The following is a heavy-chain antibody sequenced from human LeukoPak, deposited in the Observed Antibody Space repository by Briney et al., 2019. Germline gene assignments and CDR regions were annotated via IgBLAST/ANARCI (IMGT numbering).Heavy chain of an antibody. Sequence: RPGGSLRLSCAASGFTFSSYSMNWVRQAPGKGLEWVSYISSSSSTIYYADSEKGRFTISRDNAKNSLYLQMNSLRAEDTAVYYCARDRSSGRYYYYYMDVWGKGTTVTVSS. V-gene: IGHV3-48*01. CDR2: ISSSSSTI. D-gene: IGHD6-19*01. CDR3: ARDRSSGRYYYYYMDV. CDR1: GFTFSSYS. J-gene: IGHJ6*03.